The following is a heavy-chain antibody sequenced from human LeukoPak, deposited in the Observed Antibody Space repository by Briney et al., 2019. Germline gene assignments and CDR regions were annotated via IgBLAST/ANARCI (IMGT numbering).Heavy chain of an antibody. CDR2: IIPIFGTA. J-gene: IGHJ4*02. CDR1: GYTFTSYY. D-gene: IGHD3-3*01. Sequence: ASVKVSCKASGYTFTSYYMHWVRQAPGQGLEWMGGIIPIFGTANYAQKFQGRVTITADESTSTAYMELSSLRSEDTAVYYCADDCWSGNWGQGTLVTVSS. CDR3: ADDCWSGN. V-gene: IGHV1-69*13.